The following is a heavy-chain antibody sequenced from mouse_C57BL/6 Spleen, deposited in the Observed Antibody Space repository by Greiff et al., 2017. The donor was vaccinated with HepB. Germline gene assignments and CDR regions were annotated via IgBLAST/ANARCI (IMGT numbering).Heavy chain of an antibody. J-gene: IGHJ2*01. CDR2: INPNNGGT. CDR1: GYTFTDYY. D-gene: IGHD6-1*01. Sequence: EVQLQQSGPELVKPGASVKISCKASGYTFTDYYMNWVKQSHGKSLEWIGDINPNNGGTSYNQKFKGKATLTVDKSSSTAYMELRSLTSEDSAVYYCARSLIEEEGYWGQGTTLTVSS. V-gene: IGHV1-26*01. CDR3: ARSLIEEEGY.